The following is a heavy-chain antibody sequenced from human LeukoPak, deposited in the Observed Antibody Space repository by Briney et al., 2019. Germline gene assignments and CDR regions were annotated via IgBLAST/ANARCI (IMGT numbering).Heavy chain of an antibody. CDR2: IRSKAYGGTT. CDR3: TLRGRDSSGNDFDY. V-gene: IGHV3-49*04. J-gene: IGHJ4*02. Sequence: GGSLRLSCTASGFTFGDYAMSWVRQAPGKGLEWVGFIRSKAYGGTTEYAASVKGRFTISRDDSKSIAYLQMNSLKTEDTAVYYCTLRGRDSSGNDFDYWGQGTLVTVSS. D-gene: IGHD3-22*01. CDR1: GFTFGDYA.